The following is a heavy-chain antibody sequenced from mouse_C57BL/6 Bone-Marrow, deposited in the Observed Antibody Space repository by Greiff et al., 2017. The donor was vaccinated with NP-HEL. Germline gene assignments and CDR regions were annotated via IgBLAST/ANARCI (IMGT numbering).Heavy chain of an antibody. CDR3: ARGDGSSYYWYFDV. CDR2: ISDGGSYT. J-gene: IGHJ1*03. Sequence: EVKVVESGGGLVKPGGSLKLSCAASGFTFSSYAMSWVRQTPEKRLEWVATISDGGSYTYYPDNVKGRFTISRDNAKNNLYLQMSHLKSEDTAMYYCARGDGSSYYWYFDVWGTGTTVTVSS. V-gene: IGHV5-4*03. CDR1: GFTFSSYA. D-gene: IGHD1-1*01.